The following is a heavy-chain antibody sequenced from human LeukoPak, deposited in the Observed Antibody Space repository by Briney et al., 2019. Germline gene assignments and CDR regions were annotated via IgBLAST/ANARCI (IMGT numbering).Heavy chain of an antibody. D-gene: IGHD3-3*01. CDR2: ISGSGGST. CDR3: VKGGQNYDFWRFDY. CDR1: GFRFSSYA. V-gene: IGHV3-23*01. Sequence: GGSLRLSCGASGFRFSSYAMSWVRQAPGKGLEWVSSISGSGGSTYYTDSVRGRFAISRDNSKSTLYLQMNSLGTDDTALYYCVKGGQNYDFWRFDYWGQGTLVTASS. J-gene: IGHJ4*02.